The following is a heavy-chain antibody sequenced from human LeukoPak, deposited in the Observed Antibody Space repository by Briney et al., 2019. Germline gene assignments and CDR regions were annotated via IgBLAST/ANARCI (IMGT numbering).Heavy chain of an antibody. CDR2: IYYTESI. CDR1: SGSISRNY. CDR3: ARASGSVGYVYLDY. Sequence: SETLSLTCTVSSGSISRNYWSWVRNPPGKGLQWIGYIYYTESINYNPSLKSRVTITVDTSKNEFSLRLSSVTAADTAVYYCARASGSVGYVYLDYWGQGTLVTVSS. D-gene: IGHD3-10*01. V-gene: IGHV4-59*01. J-gene: IGHJ4*02.